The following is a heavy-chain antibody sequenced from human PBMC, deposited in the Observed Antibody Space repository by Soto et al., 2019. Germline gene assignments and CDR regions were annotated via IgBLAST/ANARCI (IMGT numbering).Heavy chain of an antibody. CDR1: GGTFSTYA. J-gene: IGHJ4*02. D-gene: IGHD3-22*01. CDR3: GWVASSGYDYASDY. CDR2: IIPIFGTA. Sequence: ASVKVSCKASGGTFSTYAITWVRQAPGHGLEWMGGIIPIFGTANYAQKLQGRVTITADESTSTAYMELSSLRSEDTAVYYCGWVASSGYDYASDYWGQGTLVTVSS. V-gene: IGHV1-69*13.